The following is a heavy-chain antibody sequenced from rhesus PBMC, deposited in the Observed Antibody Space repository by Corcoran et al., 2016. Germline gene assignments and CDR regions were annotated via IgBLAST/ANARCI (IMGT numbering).Heavy chain of an antibody. V-gene: IGHV3S16*01. Sequence: EVQLVESGGGLVQPGGSLRLSCAASGFTFSDYYMRWVRQAPGQWLEWVSSISSASSYIYYADSGQGRFTSARDNAKNSLSLQMNSLKTEDTAVYYCTRGGYCSGGVCYRYYFDYWGQGVLVTVSS. D-gene: IGHD2-39*02. J-gene: IGHJ4*01. CDR2: ISSASSYI. CDR1: GFTFSDYY. CDR3: TRGGYCSGGVCYRYYFDY.